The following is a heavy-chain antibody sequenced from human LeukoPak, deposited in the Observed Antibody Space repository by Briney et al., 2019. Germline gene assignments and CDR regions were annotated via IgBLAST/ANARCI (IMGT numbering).Heavy chain of an antibody. CDR2: IGTPCDP. CDR1: EFNFLNYD. D-gene: IGHD4-17*01. Sequence: PGASLRLSCADSEFNFLNYDMHSVRRATGKGLEWVSAIGTPCDPFYPGSAKGGFPISREHAQNSLCLQMNSLRAEDTAVYYCARVRNGYGDYEDYYYYMDVWGKGTTDTISS. V-gene: IGHV3-13*05. CDR3: ARVRNGYGDYEDYYYYMDV. J-gene: IGHJ6*03.